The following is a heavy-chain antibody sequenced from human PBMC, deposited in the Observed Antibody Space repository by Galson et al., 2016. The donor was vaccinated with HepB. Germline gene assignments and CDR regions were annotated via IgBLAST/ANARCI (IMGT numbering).Heavy chain of an antibody. CDR1: GFTFDDYG. CDR2: XXWXXXKK. D-gene: IGHD3-3*01. J-gene: IGHJ6*02. CDR3: VRRRTIYFGYAMDV. Sequence: SLRLSCAASGFTFDDYGMSWVRQVPGKGXXXVSXXXWXXXKKXXXDSVKGRXPISRDXXKNSLXXQMNSLRAEDTALYFCVRRRTIYFGYAMDVWGQGTTATV. V-gene: IGHV3-20*04.